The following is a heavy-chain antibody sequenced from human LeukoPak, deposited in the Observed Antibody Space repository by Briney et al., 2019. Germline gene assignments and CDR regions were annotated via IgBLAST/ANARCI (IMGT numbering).Heavy chain of an antibody. CDR2: IHPGDSHT. Sequence: GESLKISCEGSGYTFTKYWIGWVRQMPGKGLEWMGIIHPGDSHTWYSPSFQGQVTISADKSISMACLQWSSLKASDTAMHFCARQPGMTAKSWYFDLWGRGTLVTVSS. CDR3: ARQPGMTAKSWYFDL. D-gene: IGHD2-2*01. CDR1: GYTFTKYW. J-gene: IGHJ2*01. V-gene: IGHV5-51*01.